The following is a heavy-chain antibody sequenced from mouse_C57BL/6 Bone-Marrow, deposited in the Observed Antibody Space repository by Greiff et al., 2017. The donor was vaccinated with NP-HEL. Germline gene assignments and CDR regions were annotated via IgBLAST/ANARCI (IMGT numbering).Heavy chain of an antibody. CDR3: ANNGPWFAY. Sequence: QVQLKQSGPGLVQPSQSLSITCTVSGFSLTSYGLHWFRQSLVTSLAWLVVIWRVGSTYYNSAFMSRLSITKDNSKSQVFFKMNSLQADDTAIYYCANNGPWFAYWGQGTLVTVSA. CDR1: GFSLTSYG. V-gene: IGHV2-5*01. J-gene: IGHJ3*01. CDR2: IWRVGST.